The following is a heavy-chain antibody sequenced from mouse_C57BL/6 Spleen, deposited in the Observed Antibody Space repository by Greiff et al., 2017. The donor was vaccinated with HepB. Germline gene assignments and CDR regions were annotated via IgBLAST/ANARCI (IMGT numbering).Heavy chain of an antibody. Sequence: QVQLQQPGAELVKPGASVKLSCKASGYTFTSYWMHWVKQRPGQGLEWIGMIHPNSGSTNYNEKFKSKATLTVDKSSSTAYMQLSSLTSEDSAVYYCARSPHYYGSKAGYWGQGTSVTVSS. CDR1: GYTFTSYW. D-gene: IGHD1-1*01. CDR3: ARSPHYYGSKAGY. CDR2: IHPNSGST. J-gene: IGHJ4*01. V-gene: IGHV1-64*01.